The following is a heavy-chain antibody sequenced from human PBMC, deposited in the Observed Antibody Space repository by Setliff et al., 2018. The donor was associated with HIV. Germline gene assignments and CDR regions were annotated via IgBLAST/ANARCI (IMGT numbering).Heavy chain of an antibody. Sequence: ASVKVSCKASGFTFNNYVIHWVRQAPGQRLEWMGWINIYNGYIKYSEKFQARVTMARDTFANTAYMELSGLRSEDTAVYYCSRFSTRDTFDVWGQGKTVTVS. J-gene: IGHJ3*01. CDR3: SRFSTRDTFDV. CDR2: INIYNGYI. D-gene: IGHD2-2*01. V-gene: IGHV1-3*04. CDR1: GFTFNNYV.